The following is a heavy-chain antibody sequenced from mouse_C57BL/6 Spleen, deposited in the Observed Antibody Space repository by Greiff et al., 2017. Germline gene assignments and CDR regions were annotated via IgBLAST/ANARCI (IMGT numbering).Heavy chain of an antibody. J-gene: IGHJ2*01. CDR1: GYAFSSSW. Sequence: VQLQQSGPELVKPGASVKISCKASGYAFSSSWMNWVKQRPGKGLEWIGRIYPGDGDTNYNGKFKGKATLTADKSSSTAYMQLSSLTSEDSAVYFCAREGWEYFDYWGQGTTLTVSS. CDR3: AREGWEYFDY. D-gene: IGHD3-3*01. CDR2: IYPGDGDT. V-gene: IGHV1-82*01.